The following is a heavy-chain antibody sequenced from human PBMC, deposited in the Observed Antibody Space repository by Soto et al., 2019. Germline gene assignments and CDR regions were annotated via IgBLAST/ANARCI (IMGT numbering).Heavy chain of an antibody. CDR1: GFTFDDYA. Sequence: GGSLRLSCAASGFTFDDYAMHWVRQAPGKGLEWVSGISWNSGSIGYADSVKGRFTISRDNAKNSLYLQMNSLRAEDTALYYCAKAETHTVVTQRRAFDIWGQGTMVTVSS. V-gene: IGHV3-9*01. D-gene: IGHD2-15*01. CDR2: ISWNSGSI. CDR3: AKAETHTVVTQRRAFDI. J-gene: IGHJ3*02.